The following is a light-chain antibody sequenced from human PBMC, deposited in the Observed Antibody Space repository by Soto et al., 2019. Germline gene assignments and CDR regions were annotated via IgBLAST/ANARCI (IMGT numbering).Light chain of an antibody. CDR2: GAS. CDR1: QSVTSSY. CDR3: QQYGSSYT. V-gene: IGKV3-20*01. Sequence: EIVVTQSPGTLSLSPGERATLARRASQSVTSSYLAWYQQKSGQAPRLLIYGASSRATGIPDRFSGSGSGTDFTLTISRLEPEDFAVYYCQQYGSSYTFGQGTKLEIK. J-gene: IGKJ2*01.